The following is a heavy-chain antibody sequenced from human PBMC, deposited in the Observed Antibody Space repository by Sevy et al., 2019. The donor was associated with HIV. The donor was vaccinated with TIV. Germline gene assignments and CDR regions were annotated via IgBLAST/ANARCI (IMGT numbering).Heavy chain of an antibody. V-gene: IGHV3-7*01. Sequence: GGSLRLSCAASGFSFSAYWMNWVRQAPGKGLEWVANIKPDGSDKHYVDSAEGRFTISRDNAKNSLYLQMNSPRVEDTAIYYCAQETFGRFDSWGQGTLVTVSS. J-gene: IGHJ4*02. CDR3: AQETFGRFDS. CDR1: GFSFSAYW. CDR2: IKPDGSDK. D-gene: IGHD1-26*01.